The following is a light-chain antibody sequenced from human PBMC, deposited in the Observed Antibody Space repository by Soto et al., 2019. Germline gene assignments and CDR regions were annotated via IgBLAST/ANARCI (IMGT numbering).Light chain of an antibody. Sequence: EIVLTQSPATLSLSPGERATLSCRASQSINRYLAWYQQKPGQAPRLLIYYASIRATGIPARFSGSGSGTDFTLTISSLEPEDFAVYYCHQYDNWRTFGQGTRLEIK. CDR3: HQYDNWRT. CDR1: QSINRY. CDR2: YAS. V-gene: IGKV3-11*01. J-gene: IGKJ5*01.